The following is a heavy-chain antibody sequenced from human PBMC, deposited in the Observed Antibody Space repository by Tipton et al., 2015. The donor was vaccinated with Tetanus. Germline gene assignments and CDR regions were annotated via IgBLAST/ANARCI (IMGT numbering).Heavy chain of an antibody. D-gene: IGHD2-15*01. J-gene: IGHJ4*02. Sequence: SGFILSSYGIHWVRQAPGKGPEWVAVSWYDGTDKYYADSVKGRFTISRDNSKNTLYLQMNSLRAEDTAVYYCAREADCSGGSCFSGDFDNWGQGTQVTVSS. CDR1: GFILSSYG. V-gene: IGHV3-33*01. CDR3: AREADCSGGSCFSGDFDN. CDR2: SWYDGTDK.